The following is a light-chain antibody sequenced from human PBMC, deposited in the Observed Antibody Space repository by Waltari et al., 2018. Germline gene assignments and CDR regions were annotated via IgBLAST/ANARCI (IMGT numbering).Light chain of an antibody. CDR1: SGHSSNV. J-gene: IGLJ3*02. CDR2: VNSDGSH. V-gene: IGLV4-69*01. CDR3: QTGGHGTWV. Sequence: QLVLTQSPSASASLGASVKLTCTLSSGHSSNVIPWHQQQPEKDPRYLMKVNSDGSHSKGDKIPDRFSGSSSGAEHYLTISSLQSEDEADYYCQTGGHGTWVFGGGTKLTVL.